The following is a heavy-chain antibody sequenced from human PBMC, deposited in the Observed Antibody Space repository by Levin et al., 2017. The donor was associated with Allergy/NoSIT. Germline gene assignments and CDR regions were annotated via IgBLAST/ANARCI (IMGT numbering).Heavy chain of an antibody. J-gene: IGHJ4*02. CDR3: AELWFGDY. D-gene: IGHD3-10*01. Sequence: SQTLSLTCTVSGGSISSSSYYWGWIRQPPGKGLEWIGSIYYSGSTYYNPSLKSRVTISVDTSKNQFSLKLSSVTAADTAVYYCAELWFGDYWGQGTLVTVSS. CDR1: GGSISSSSYY. CDR2: IYYSGST. V-gene: IGHV4-39*01.